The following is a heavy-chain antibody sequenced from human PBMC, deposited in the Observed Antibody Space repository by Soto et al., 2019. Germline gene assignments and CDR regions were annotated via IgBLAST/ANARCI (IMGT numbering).Heavy chain of an antibody. Sequence: ASVKVSCKASGYTFNNYGINWVRQAPGQGFEWMGWISNYNGNAKYAEDLHGRVTMTTDPSTNTTYMELRSLRSDDTAVYFCARGLYYHFPVPWYGMDVWGQGTTVTVSS. V-gene: IGHV1-18*01. CDR2: ISNYNGNA. CDR1: GYTFNNYG. CDR3: ARGLYYHFPVPWYGMDV. D-gene: IGHD3-10*01. J-gene: IGHJ6*02.